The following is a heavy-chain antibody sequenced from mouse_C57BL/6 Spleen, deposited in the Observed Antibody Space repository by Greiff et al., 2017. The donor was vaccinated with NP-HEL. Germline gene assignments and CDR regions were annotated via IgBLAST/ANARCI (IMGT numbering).Heavy chain of an antibody. V-gene: IGHV1-52*01. CDR2: IDPSDSET. CDR3: ARGNYEDYAKDD. J-gene: IGHJ4*01. Sequence: QVQLQQPGAELVRPGSSVKLSCKASGYTFTSYWMHWVKQRPIQGLEWIGNIDPSDSETHYNQKFKDKATLTVDKSSSTAYMQLSSLTSEDSAVYYCARGNYEDYAKDDWGQGTSVTVYS. D-gene: IGHD1-1*01. CDR1: GYTFTSYW.